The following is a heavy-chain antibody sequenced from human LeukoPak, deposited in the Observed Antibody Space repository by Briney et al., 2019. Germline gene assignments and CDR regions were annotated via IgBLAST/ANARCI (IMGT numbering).Heavy chain of an antibody. D-gene: IGHD6-19*01. V-gene: IGHV3-73*01. CDR2: IRSKANSYAT. J-gene: IGHJ5*02. Sequence: GGSLRLSCAASGFTFSGSAMHWVRQASGKGLEWVGRIRSKANSYATAYAASVKGRFTISRDDSKHTAYLQMNSLKTEDTAVYYCTRHYGSGKFDPWGQGTLVTVSS. CDR3: TRHYGSGKFDP. CDR1: GFTFSGSA.